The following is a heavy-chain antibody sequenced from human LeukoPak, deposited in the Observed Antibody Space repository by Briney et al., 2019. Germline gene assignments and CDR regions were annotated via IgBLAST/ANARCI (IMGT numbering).Heavy chain of an antibody. CDR2: IYYSGST. V-gene: IGHV4-59*08. CDR1: GGSISSYY. Sequence: SETLSLTCTVSGGSISSYYWSWIRQPPGKGLESNGYIYYSGSTNYNPSLKSRVTISVDTSKNQFSLRLSSVTAADTAVYYCARLKRNSSSWKGEYFQHWGQGTLVTVSS. J-gene: IGHJ1*01. CDR3: ARLKRNSSSWKGEYFQH. D-gene: IGHD6-13*01.